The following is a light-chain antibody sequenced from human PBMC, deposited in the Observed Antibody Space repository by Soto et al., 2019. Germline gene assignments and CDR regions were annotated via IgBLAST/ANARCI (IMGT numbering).Light chain of an antibody. Sequence: EIVLTQDPGTLYLSPGERATLSCRASQSVYTNYLAWYQQKPRQAPRLLIYCASRRATGIPDRFSGSGSETDFALAISRLEPEDFAVYYCQHYGSSPPVYTFSQGTKLEIK. CDR1: QSVYTNY. CDR2: CAS. V-gene: IGKV3-20*01. CDR3: QHYGSSPPVYT. J-gene: IGKJ2*01.